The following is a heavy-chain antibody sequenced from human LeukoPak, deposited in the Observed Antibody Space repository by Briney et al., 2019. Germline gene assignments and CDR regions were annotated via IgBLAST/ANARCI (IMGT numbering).Heavy chain of an antibody. CDR2: INADGSDK. D-gene: IGHD2-8*02. V-gene: IGHV3-7*01. CDR3: MPGRGY. J-gene: IGHJ4*02. Sequence: GGSLRLSCTASGFPFQSYWINWVRQAPGKGLELVANINADGSDKYFMDSVKGRFSISRDNANNRLYLQMTSLRAEDTAVYYCMPGRGYWDQGTLVAVSS. CDR1: GFPFQSYW.